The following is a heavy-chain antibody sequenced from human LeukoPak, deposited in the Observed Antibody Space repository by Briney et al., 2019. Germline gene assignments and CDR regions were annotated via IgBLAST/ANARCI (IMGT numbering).Heavy chain of an antibody. Sequence: GGALRLSCAASGFTFSTYGMHWVRQAPGKGLEWVAFIQYDGSNKYYADSVKGRFTISRDNSKNTLYLQMSSLRAEDTAMYYCASRAVVNPIHYFDYWGQGTLVTVSS. J-gene: IGHJ4*02. CDR1: GFTFSTYG. CDR3: ASRAVVNPIHYFDY. D-gene: IGHD1-14*01. V-gene: IGHV3-30*02. CDR2: IQYDGSNK.